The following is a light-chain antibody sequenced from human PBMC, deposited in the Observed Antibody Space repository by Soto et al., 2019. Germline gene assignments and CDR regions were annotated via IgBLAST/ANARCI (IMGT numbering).Light chain of an antibody. V-gene: IGKV3-15*01. CDR1: QSVSSD. CDR3: QQYFSIPMFT. J-gene: IGKJ2*01. Sequence: EIVMTQSPATLSVSPGERATLSCRASQSVSSDLAWYHQKPGQAPRLLIYSASTRATGIPARFSGSGSGTEFTLTISSLQPDDAAIYYCQQYFSIPMFTFAQGTNLQIK. CDR2: SAS.